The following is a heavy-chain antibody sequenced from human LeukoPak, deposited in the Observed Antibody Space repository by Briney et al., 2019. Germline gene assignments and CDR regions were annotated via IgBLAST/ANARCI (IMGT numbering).Heavy chain of an antibody. V-gene: IGHV4-59*01. CDR2: IYYSGST. CDR3: ARVAYYDSSGRVSWFDP. Sequence: AETLCLSSTVSGGSISSYYWSWIRQPPGKGLEWIGYIYYSGSTNYNPSLKSRVTISVDTSKNQFSLKLSSVTAADTAVYYCARVAYYDSSGRVSWFDPWGQGTLGTLSS. J-gene: IGHJ5*02. CDR1: GGSISSYY. D-gene: IGHD3-22*01.